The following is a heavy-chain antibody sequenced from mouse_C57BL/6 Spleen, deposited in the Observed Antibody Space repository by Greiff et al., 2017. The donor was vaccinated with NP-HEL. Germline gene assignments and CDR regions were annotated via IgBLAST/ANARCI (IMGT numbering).Heavy chain of an antibody. D-gene: IGHD3-2*02. CDR2: IDPSDSYT. CDR3: ARIGELRRL. J-gene: IGHJ3*01. Sequence: QVQLQQPGAELVRPGTSVKLSCKASGYTFTSYWMHWVKQRPGQGLEWIGVIDPSDSYTNYNQKFKGKATLTVDTSSSTAYMQLSSLTSEDSAVYYCARIGELRRLWGQGTLVTVSA. V-gene: IGHV1-59*01. CDR1: GYTFTSYW.